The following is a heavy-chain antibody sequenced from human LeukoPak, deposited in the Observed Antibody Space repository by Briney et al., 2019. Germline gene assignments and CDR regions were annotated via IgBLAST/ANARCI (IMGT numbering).Heavy chain of an antibody. J-gene: IGHJ4*02. D-gene: IGHD3-22*01. V-gene: IGHV1-8*01. CDR3: ALNYYDSSGFEFDY. CDR2: MNPNSGNT. CDR1: GYTFTSYD. Sequence: GASVKVSCKASGYTFTSYDINWVRQATGQGLEWMGWMNPNSGNTGYAQKFQGRVTMTRNTSISTAYMELSSLRSEDTAVDYCALNYYDSSGFEFDYWGQGTLVTVSS.